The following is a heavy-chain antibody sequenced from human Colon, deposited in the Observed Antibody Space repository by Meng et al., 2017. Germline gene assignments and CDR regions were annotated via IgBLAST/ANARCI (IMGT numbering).Heavy chain of an antibody. D-gene: IGHD6-19*01. V-gene: IGHV1-69*02. CDR3: ARGVEAGLSDYFDF. J-gene: IGHJ4*02. CDR1: IGTFSTYT. Sequence: QVQLVQCWAEVKKPGSSANISCQTSIGTFSTYTINWVRQAPGQGLEWMGRIMPMIGVANYAQKFQGRVTITADTSTTTAYMEVSSLRSDDTASYFCARGVEAGLSDYFDFWGQGTMVTVSS. CDR2: IMPMIGVA.